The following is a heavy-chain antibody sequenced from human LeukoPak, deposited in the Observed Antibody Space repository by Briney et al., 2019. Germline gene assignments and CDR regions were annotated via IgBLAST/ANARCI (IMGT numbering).Heavy chain of an antibody. CDR3: ARSRHQGGLDY. V-gene: IGHV4-30-2*01. CDR1: GGSISSGGYY. CDR2: INHSGST. D-gene: IGHD3-16*01. J-gene: IGHJ4*02. Sequence: SQTLSLTCTVSGGSISSGGYYWSWIRRPPGKGLEWIGEINHSGSTNYNPSLKGRVTISVDTSKNQFSLKLSSVTAADTAVYYCARSRHQGGLDYWGQGTLVTVSS.